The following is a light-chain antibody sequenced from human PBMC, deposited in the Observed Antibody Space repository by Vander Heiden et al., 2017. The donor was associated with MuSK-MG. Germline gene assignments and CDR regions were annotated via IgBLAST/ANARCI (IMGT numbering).Light chain of an antibody. Sequence: SNGLTQPPSVSVSPGQTATITCSGDKLGDKYPCWYQQKPGQSPVLVIYQTTQRPSGIPERFSGSNSGNTATLTISGTQAMDEDDYYCQAWDTTTVVFGGGTKLTVL. V-gene: IGLV3-1*01. CDR1: KLGDKY. CDR3: QAWDTTTVV. J-gene: IGLJ2*01. CDR2: QTT.